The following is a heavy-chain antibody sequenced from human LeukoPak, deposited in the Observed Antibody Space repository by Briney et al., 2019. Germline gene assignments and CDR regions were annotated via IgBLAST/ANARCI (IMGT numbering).Heavy chain of an antibody. Sequence: PSETLSLTCTVSGGSISSGGYYWSWIRQHPGKGLEWIGYIYYSGSTYYNPSLKSRVTISVDTSKNQFSLKLSSVTAADTAVYYCARASRQWLVRRYNWFDPWGQGTLVTVSS. CDR1: GGSISSGGYY. CDR3: ARASRQWLVRRYNWFDP. J-gene: IGHJ5*02. D-gene: IGHD6-19*01. V-gene: IGHV4-31*03. CDR2: IYYSGST.